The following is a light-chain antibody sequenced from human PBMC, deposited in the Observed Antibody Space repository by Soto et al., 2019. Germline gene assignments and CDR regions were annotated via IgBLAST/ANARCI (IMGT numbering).Light chain of an antibody. V-gene: IGKV3-20*01. CDR3: QQYDSSRYT. Sequence: DIVLTQSPGTLSLSPGERATLSCRASQSVSSSYLAWYQQKPGQAPRLLIYGASNRATGIPDRFSGSGSGTDFTLTISRLEPEDFAVYYCQQYDSSRYTFGQGTKLEIK. CDR1: QSVSSSY. J-gene: IGKJ2*01. CDR2: GAS.